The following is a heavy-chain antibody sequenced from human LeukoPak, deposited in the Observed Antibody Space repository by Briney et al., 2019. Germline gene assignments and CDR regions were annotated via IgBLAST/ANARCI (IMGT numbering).Heavy chain of an antibody. Sequence: SDTLSPTCTLSGGSISNYYWSWIPQAPGKEREWIGYIYSSGSTDYNPSLKSRVTISVDTSKNQFSLSLRSVTAADTAVYYCARGGYLFGYWGQGTLVTVSS. CDR1: GGSISNYY. CDR3: ARGGYLFGY. CDR2: IYSSGST. V-gene: IGHV4-59*07. J-gene: IGHJ4*02. D-gene: IGHD2-15*01.